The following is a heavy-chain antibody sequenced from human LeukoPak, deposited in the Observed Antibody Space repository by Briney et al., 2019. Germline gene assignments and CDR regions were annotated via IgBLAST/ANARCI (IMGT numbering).Heavy chain of an antibody. CDR2: INHSGST. D-gene: IGHD6-13*01. CDR3: TRGESGSSHFLFDF. CDR1: GGSFSDYY. V-gene: IGHV4-34*01. Sequence: SETLSLTCAVYGGSFSDYYSSWIRQPPGKGLEWIGEINHSGSTNYNPSPKSRVTISVDTSTNQFSLKLSSVTAAATAVYYCTRGESGSSHFLFDFWGEEILVTVST. J-gene: IGHJ4*02.